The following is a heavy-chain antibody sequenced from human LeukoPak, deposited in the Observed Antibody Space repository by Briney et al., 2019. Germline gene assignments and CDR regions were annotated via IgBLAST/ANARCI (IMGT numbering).Heavy chain of an antibody. Sequence: ASVKVSCKASGYTFTGYYMHWVRQAPGQGLEWMGWINPNSGGTNYAQKFQGRATMTRDTSISTAYMELSRLRSDDTAVYYCARDLEVQTEARGGYSYGHDGWGQGTLVTVSS. CDR3: ARDLEVQTEARGGYSYGHDG. CDR2: INPNSGGT. D-gene: IGHD5-18*01. J-gene: IGHJ4*02. V-gene: IGHV1-2*02. CDR1: GYTFTGYY.